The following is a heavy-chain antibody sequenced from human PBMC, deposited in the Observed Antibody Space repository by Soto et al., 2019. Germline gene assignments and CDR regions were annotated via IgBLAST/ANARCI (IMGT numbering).Heavy chain of an antibody. D-gene: IGHD6-6*01. V-gene: IGHV5-10-1*01. CDR2: IDPSDSYT. J-gene: IGHJ6*02. CDR3: ARGGSSSDYYYYGMDV. CDR1: GYSFTSYW. Sequence: GEPLKISWNGSGYSFTSYWISWVGQMPGKGLEWMGRIDPSDSYTNHSPSFQGHVTISADKSISTAYLQWSSLKASDTAMYYCARGGSSSDYYYYGMDVWGQGTTVTVSS.